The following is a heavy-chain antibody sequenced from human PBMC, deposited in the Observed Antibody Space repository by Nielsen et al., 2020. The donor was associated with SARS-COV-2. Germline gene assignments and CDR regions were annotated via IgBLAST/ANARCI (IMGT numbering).Heavy chain of an antibody. D-gene: IGHD3-10*01. V-gene: IGHV3-21*01. Sequence: GESLKISCAASGFTFSSYSMNWVRQAPGKGLEWVSSISSSSYIYYADSVKGRFTISRDNAKNSLYLQMNSLRAEDTAVYYCASFHYYGSGSYGLDYWGQGTLVTVSS. CDR1: GFTFSSYS. CDR2: ISSSSYI. J-gene: IGHJ4*02. CDR3: ASFHYYGSGSYGLDY.